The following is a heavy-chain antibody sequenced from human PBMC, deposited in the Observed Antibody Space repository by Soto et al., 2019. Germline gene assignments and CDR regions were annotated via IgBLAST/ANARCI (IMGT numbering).Heavy chain of an antibody. Sequence: GGSLRLSCAASGFTFSSYGMDWVRQAPGKGLEWVALIWYDGSNKHYADSVKGRFTISRDNSKNTLYLQMNSLRAEDTAVYYCANEGVREAAGSSPPDYWGQGTLVTVSS. CDR2: IWYDGSNK. V-gene: IGHV3-30*02. CDR1: GFTFSSYG. J-gene: IGHJ4*02. CDR3: ANEGVREAAGSSPPDY. D-gene: IGHD6-13*01.